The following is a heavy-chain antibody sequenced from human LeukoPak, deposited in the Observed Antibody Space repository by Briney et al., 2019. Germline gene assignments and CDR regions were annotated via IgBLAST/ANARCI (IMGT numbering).Heavy chain of an antibody. Sequence: GGSLRLSCAASGFTFSTSNMNWVRQTPEKGLEWVSTITPGGSNTYYHDSVKGRFTISRDNAKNLLFLQMNSLRAEDTAVYYCASWSGSSVLDYWGQGTLVTVSS. CDR2: ITPGGSNT. J-gene: IGHJ4*02. D-gene: IGHD3-3*01. CDR3: ASWSGSSVLDY. CDR1: GFTFSTSN. V-gene: IGHV3-21*01.